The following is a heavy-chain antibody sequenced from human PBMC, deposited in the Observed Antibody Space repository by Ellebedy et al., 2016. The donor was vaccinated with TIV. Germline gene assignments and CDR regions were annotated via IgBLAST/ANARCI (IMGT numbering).Heavy chain of an antibody. V-gene: IGHV4-59*01. CDR1: GGSISSYY. CDR2: IYYSGST. Sequence: SETLSLXCTVSGGSISSYYWSWIRQPPGKGLEWIGYIYYSGSTNYNPSLKSRVTISVDTSKNQFSLKLSSVTAADTAVYYCAITLYDSSGYYFDYWGQGTLVTVSS. D-gene: IGHD3-22*01. CDR3: AITLYDSSGYYFDY. J-gene: IGHJ4*02.